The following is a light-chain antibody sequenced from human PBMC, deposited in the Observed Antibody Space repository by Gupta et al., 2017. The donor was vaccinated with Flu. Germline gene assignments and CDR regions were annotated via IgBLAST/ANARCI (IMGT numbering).Light chain of an antibody. CDR3: QQYGSSSGT. V-gene: IGKV3-20*01. CDR1: QRVSSNF. Sequence: EILVTQSSGTLPLAPGERATLACRASQRVSSNFLAWYQQKPGQAPKLLIYGASSRATGIPDRFSGSGSGTDFTLTISRLESEDFAVYYCQQYGSSSGTFGQGTKVGIK. J-gene: IGKJ1*01. CDR2: GAS.